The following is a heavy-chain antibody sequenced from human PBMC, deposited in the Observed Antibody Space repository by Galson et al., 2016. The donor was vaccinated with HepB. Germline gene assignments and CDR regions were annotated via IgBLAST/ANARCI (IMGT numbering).Heavy chain of an antibody. Sequence: SVKVSCKASGGTFSSYIICWVRQAPGQGLEWMGWINNNGNTNYAQKFQGRVTMVADTSTSTAYMELRSLTSADTAVYYCARGRYGSGTYYKMDYWGQGTLVTVSS. CDR1: GGTFSSYI. D-gene: IGHD3-10*01. CDR2: INNNGNT. CDR3: ARGRYGSGTYYKMDY. V-gene: IGHV1-18*01. J-gene: IGHJ4*02.